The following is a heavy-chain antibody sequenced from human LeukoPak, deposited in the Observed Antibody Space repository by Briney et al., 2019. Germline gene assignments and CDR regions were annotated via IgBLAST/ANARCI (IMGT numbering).Heavy chain of an antibody. CDR1: GYIFTSYD. V-gene: IGHV1-8*01. CDR3: ARFDAKNTAMIREAVDY. Sequence: ASVKVSCKASGYIFTSYDINWVRQATGQGLEWMGWMNPNSGNTGYAQKFQGRVTMTRNTSISTAYMELSSLRSEDTAVYYCARFDAKNTAMIREAVDYWGQGTLVTVSS. CDR2: MNPNSGNT. D-gene: IGHD5-18*01. J-gene: IGHJ4*02.